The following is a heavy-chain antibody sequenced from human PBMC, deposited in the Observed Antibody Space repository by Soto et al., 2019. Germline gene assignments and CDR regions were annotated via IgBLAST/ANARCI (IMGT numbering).Heavy chain of an antibody. D-gene: IGHD6-6*01. CDR3: ARADRGAGSDSIVAY. CDR2: ISGYNGNT. Sequence: ASVKVSCKASGYTFTSFGISWVRQAPGQGLQWMAWISGYNGNTKYAQKLQDRVTMTTDTSTSTAYLELRSLRADDTAVYYCARADRGAGSDSIVAYWGQGTVVTVSS. CDR1: GYTFTSFG. V-gene: IGHV1-18*01. J-gene: IGHJ4*02.